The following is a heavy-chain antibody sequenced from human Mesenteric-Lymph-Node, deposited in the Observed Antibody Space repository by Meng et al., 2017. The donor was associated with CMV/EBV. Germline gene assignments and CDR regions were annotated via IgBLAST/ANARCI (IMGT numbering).Heavy chain of an antibody. CDR3: AVGDRCRTGPKNFDY. V-gene: IGHV1-18*01. CDR1: AFTFSSYG. J-gene: IGHJ4*02. Sequence: SAFTFSSYGISWVRPAPGLGLDWMVCLSAYTGNTTSAQTLQGRVTMTTDTSTSTAYMELRSLGSDDTAVYYCAVGDRCRTGPKNFDYWGQGTLVTVSS. CDR2: LSAYTGNT. D-gene: IGHD1-1*01.